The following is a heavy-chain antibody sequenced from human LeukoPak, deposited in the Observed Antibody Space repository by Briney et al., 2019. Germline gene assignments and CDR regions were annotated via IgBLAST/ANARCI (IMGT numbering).Heavy chain of an antibody. CDR2: ISHEVSNR. V-gene: IGHV3-30*03. Sequence: GGSLRLSCAASGFSFGSYGIHWVRQAPNKGLEWVAVISHEVSNRYHADSVKGRFTISRDNSKNMVYLQMNSLRAEDTAVYYCARTREQWQVLDYWGQGTLVTVSS. D-gene: IGHD6-19*01. CDR3: ARTREQWQVLDY. J-gene: IGHJ4*02. CDR1: GFSFGSYG.